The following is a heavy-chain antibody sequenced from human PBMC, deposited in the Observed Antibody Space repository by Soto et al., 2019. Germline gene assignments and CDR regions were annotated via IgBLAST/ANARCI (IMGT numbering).Heavy chain of an antibody. Sequence: EVQLVESGGTLVQPGGSLRLSCAASGFTFSDYYMDWVRQAPGKGLEWVARCRNKANGYTTEYAASVKGRFTFSRDDSKTSLYLKMNSLKTDDTAVYYCARGLNSFDSWGQGTLVTVSS. J-gene: IGHJ4*02. CDR2: CRNKANGYTT. V-gene: IGHV3-72*01. D-gene: IGHD1-26*01. CDR1: GFTFSDYY. CDR3: ARGLNSFDS.